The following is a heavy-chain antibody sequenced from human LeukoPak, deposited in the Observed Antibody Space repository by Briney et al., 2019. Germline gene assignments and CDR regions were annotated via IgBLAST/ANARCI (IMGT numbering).Heavy chain of an antibody. V-gene: IGHV4-59*01. CDR1: GGSISSYY. CDR2: IYYSGST. D-gene: IGHD3-10*01. J-gene: IGHJ4*02. CDR3: AREDLYGSAPIY. Sequence: PSETLSLTCTVSGGSISSYYWSWIRQPPGKGLEWIGYIYYSGSTNYNPSLKSRVTISVDTSKNQFSLKLSSVTAADTAVYYCAREDLYGSAPIYWGQGTLVTVSS.